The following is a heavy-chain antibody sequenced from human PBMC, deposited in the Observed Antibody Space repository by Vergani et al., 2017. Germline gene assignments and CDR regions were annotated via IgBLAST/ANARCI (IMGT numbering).Heavy chain of an antibody. V-gene: IGHV3-21*02. CDR2: ISGNNDDV. J-gene: IGHJ6*02. Sequence: EVQVVQSGGGLVKPGGSLRLSCETSGFIFSDYNLNWVRQAPGKGLEWVSSISGNNDDVYYADSVKGRFTISRDNAKNSLYLDMSSLRSEDTAVYYCARDLIPGYSSLEFYYYYGMDVWGQGTTVTVSS. CDR3: ARDLIPGYSSLEFYYYYGMDV. CDR1: GFIFSDYN. D-gene: IGHD5-18*01.